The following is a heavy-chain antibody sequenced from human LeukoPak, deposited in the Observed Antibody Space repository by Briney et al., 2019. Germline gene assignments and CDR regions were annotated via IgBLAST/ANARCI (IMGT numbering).Heavy chain of an antibody. V-gene: IGHV3-21*01. CDR2: ISSSSSYI. D-gene: IGHD2-2*01. CDR3: ARVQVVPAAPSDY. Sequence: PGGSLRLSCAASGFTFSSYAMSWVRQAPGKGLEWVSSISSSSSYIYYADSVKGRFTISRDNAKNSLYLQMNSLRAEDTAVYYCARVQVVPAAPSDYWGQGTLVTVSS. CDR1: GFTFSSYA. J-gene: IGHJ4*02.